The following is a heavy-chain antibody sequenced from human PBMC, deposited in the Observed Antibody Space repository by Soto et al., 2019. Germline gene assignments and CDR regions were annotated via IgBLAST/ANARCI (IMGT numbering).Heavy chain of an antibody. CDR1: GGSISSGGYY. Sequence: QVQLQESGPGLVKPSQTLSLTCTVSGGSISSGGYYWSWIRQHPGKGLEWFGYTYYSGSTYYNPYRRSRVSISVDTSKNQFSLKLSSVTAADTAVYYCARSPEATVTAFDYWGQGTLVTVSS. V-gene: IGHV4-31*03. J-gene: IGHJ4*02. D-gene: IGHD4-17*01. CDR2: TYYSGST. CDR3: ARSPEATVTAFDY.